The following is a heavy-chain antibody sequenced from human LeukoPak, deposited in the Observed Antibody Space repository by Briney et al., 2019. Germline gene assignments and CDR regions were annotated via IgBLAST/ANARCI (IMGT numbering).Heavy chain of an antibody. V-gene: IGHV1-24*01. CDR2: FDPEDGET. Sequence: ASVKVSCKVSGYTLTELSMHWVRQAPGKGLEWMGGFDPEDGETIYAQKFQGRVTMTEDTSTDTAYMELSSLRSEDTAVYYCATEGLTRFGELPSTPEYYYGMDVWGQGTTVTVSS. CDR3: ATEGLTRFGELPSTPEYYYGMDV. D-gene: IGHD3-10*01. CDR1: GYTLTELS. J-gene: IGHJ6*02.